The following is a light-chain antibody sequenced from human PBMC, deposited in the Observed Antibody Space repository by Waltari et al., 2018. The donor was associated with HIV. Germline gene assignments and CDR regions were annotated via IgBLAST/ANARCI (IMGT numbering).Light chain of an antibody. V-gene: IGLV2-23*02. J-gene: IGLJ2*01. Sequence: QSALTQPASVSGSPGQSTTISCTGTSSDFGSYNLVTWYQQHPGKAPKLMIYEVSKRPSGVSNRFSGSKSGNTASLTISGLQAEDEADYYCCSYAGTSTVVFGGGTKLTVL. CDR3: CSYAGTSTVV. CDR2: EVS. CDR1: SSDFGSYNL.